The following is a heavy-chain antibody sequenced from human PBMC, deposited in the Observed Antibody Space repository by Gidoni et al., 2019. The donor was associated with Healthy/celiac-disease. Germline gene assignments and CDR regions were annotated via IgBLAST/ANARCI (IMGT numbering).Heavy chain of an antibody. CDR3: VREATRQYSSSSGELNA. CDR1: AYTVTGYY. J-gene: IGHJ3*01. Sequence: QGQLVQSGAAVKKPGAAVKVSCRDSAYTVTGYYMHWVRQATGQGLEWKGWINPNSGGKKYEQKFQGRVNMTRDTSISTAYMELSRLRSDDTAVYYCVREATRQYSSSSGELNAWGQGTMVTVSS. D-gene: IGHD6-6*01. V-gene: IGHV1-2*02. CDR2: INPNSGGK.